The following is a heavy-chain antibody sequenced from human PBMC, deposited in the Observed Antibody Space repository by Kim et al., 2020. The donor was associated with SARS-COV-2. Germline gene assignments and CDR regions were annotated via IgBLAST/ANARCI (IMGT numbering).Heavy chain of an antibody. CDR3: ARDSGEDDDSSGYYFAFDI. D-gene: IGHD3-22*01. Sequence: GRFTISRDNAKNSLYLQMNSLRAEDTAVYYCARDSGEDDDSSGYYFAFDIWGQGTMVTVSS. V-gene: IGHV3-11*05. J-gene: IGHJ3*02.